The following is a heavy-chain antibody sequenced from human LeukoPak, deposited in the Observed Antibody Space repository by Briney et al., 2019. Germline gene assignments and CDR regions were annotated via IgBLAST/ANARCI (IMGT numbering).Heavy chain of an antibody. V-gene: IGHV4-61*02. CDR3: ARDLRDTAMVFGY. CDR2: IYTSGST. CDR1: GGSISSGSYY. D-gene: IGHD5-18*01. Sequence: PSETLSLTCTVSGGSISSGSYYWSWIRQPAGKGLEWIGRIYTSGSTNYNPSLKSRVTISVDTSKNQFSLKLSSVTAADTAVYYCARDLRDTAMVFGYWGQGTLVTVSS. J-gene: IGHJ4*02.